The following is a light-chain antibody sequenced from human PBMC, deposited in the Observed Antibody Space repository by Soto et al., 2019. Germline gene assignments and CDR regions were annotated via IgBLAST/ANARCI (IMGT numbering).Light chain of an antibody. V-gene: IGKV1-9*01. J-gene: IGKJ4*01. CDR1: QGISSY. Sequence: DIQMTQSPYSLSAAVGDRVTITFLASQGISSYLAWYQQKPGKAPKLLIYAASTSQSGVPSRFSGSGSGTDFTLTISSLQPEDFATYYCQQLNSYPLTFGGGTKVDIK. CDR2: AAS. CDR3: QQLNSYPLT.